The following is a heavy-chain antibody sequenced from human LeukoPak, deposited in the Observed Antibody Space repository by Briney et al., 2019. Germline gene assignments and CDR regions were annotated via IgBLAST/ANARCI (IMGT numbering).Heavy chain of an antibody. CDR3: ARRYSSSWYSETDY. CDR2: IYYSGST. CDR1: GGSISSSSYY. Sequence: TSETLPLTCTVSGGSISSSSYYWGWIRQPPGKGLVWIGSIYYSGSTSYNPSLKSRVTISVDTSKNQFSLKLSSVTAADTAVYYCARRYSSSWYSETDYWGQGTLVTVSS. J-gene: IGHJ4*02. V-gene: IGHV4-39*01. D-gene: IGHD6-13*01.